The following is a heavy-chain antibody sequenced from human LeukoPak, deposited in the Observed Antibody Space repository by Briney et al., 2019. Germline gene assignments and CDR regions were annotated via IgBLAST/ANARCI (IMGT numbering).Heavy chain of an antibody. D-gene: IGHD3-22*01. Sequence: ASVKVSCKASGYTFTGYYMHWVRQAPGQGLEWMGWINPNSGGTNYAQKFQGRVTMTRDTSISTAYMELSRLRSDDTAVYCCARDYYYDSSGSFDYWGQGTLVTVSS. V-gene: IGHV1-2*02. CDR2: INPNSGGT. CDR1: GYTFTGYY. CDR3: ARDYYYDSSGSFDY. J-gene: IGHJ4*02.